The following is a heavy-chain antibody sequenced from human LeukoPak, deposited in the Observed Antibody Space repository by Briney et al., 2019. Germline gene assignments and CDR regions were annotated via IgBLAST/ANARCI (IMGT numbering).Heavy chain of an antibody. CDR1: GGSISSYY. Sequence: SETLSLTCTVSGGSISSYYWSWIRQPPGKGLEWTGYIYYSGSTNYNPSLKSRVTISVDTSKNQFSLKLSSVTAADTAVYYCARLAGIPAYYFDYWGQGTLVTVSS. CDR2: IYYSGST. V-gene: IGHV4-59*01. J-gene: IGHJ4*02. CDR3: ARLAGIPAYYFDY.